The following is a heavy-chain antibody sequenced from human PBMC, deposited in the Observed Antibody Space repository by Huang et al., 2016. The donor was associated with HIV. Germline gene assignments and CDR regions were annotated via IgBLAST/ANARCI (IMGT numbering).Heavy chain of an antibody. V-gene: IGHV4-34*02. D-gene: IGHD3-10*01. CDR1: GGSLSGYY. Sequence: QVHLQQWGAGLLKSAETLSLTCAVYGGSLSGYYWSWLRQTPGKGLEWIGEINHLGSLNYNPSLKSRVARSMDGSKKQFSLKLRSISDADTAVYFCARDATKNPRGWFDPWGQGTLVTVSS. CDR3: ARDATKNPRGWFDP. CDR2: INHLGSL. J-gene: IGHJ5*02.